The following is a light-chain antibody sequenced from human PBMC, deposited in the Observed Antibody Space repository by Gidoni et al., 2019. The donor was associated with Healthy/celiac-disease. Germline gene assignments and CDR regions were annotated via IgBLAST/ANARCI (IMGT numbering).Light chain of an antibody. CDR1: QSVSSMY. Sequence: EIALTQLPGTLSLSPGERTTLSCTASQSVSSMYLAWYQQKPGKAPRLLIYGASSRATGIPDRFSGSGSGTDFTLTISRMEPEDYAVYYCQQYGSSPTWTFXQXTKVEIK. J-gene: IGKJ1*01. V-gene: IGKV3-20*01. CDR3: QQYGSSPTWT. CDR2: GAS.